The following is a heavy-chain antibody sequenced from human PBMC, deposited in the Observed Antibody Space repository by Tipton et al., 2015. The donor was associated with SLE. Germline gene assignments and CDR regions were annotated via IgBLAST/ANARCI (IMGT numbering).Heavy chain of an antibody. Sequence: TLSLTCTVSGGSISSSSYYWGWIRQPPGKGLEWIGEINHSGSTNYNPSLKSRVTISVDTSKNQFSLKLSSVTAADTAVYYCATQWLRGDYFDYWGQGTLVTVSS. CDR1: GGSISSSSYY. V-gene: IGHV4-39*07. D-gene: IGHD5-12*01. CDR3: ATQWLRGDYFDY. J-gene: IGHJ4*02. CDR2: INHSGST.